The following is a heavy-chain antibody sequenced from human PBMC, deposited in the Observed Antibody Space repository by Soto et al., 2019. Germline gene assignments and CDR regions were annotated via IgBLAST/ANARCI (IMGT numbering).Heavy chain of an antibody. D-gene: IGHD5-12*01. Sequence: DVQLVESGGGLVQPGGSLSLSCAASGFTFSGYWMHWVRQPPGKGLVWVSRINNDGSSTTYADSVKGRFSISRDNAKNTMYLRLNSLIAEDTGVYYCTRDPGLRLDYWGQGTLVAVSS. V-gene: IGHV3-74*01. CDR1: GFTFSGYW. J-gene: IGHJ4*02. CDR2: INNDGSST. CDR3: TRDPGLRLDY.